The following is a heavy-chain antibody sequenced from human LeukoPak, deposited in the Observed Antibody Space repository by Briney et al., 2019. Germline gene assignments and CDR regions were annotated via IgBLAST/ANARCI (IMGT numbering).Heavy chain of an antibody. V-gene: IGHV3-7*01. CDR1: GFPFSSYW. D-gene: IGHD7-27*01. J-gene: IGHJ4*02. Sequence: PGGSLRLSCAASGFPFSSYWMSWVRPAPGKGLEWVANVKQDGSEKYYIDSVKDRFTISRDNAENSLYLQMNSLRAEDTAVYYCAADPGDYWGRGTLVTVSS. CDR3: AADPGDY. CDR2: VKQDGSEK.